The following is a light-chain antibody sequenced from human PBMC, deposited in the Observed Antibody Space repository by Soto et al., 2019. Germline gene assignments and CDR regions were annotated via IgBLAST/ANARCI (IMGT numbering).Light chain of an antibody. CDR3: QQSYSTPFT. J-gene: IGKJ3*01. V-gene: IGKV1-39*01. CDR2: AAA. CDR1: RTIITF. Sequence: DIQMTQSPSSLSASVGDRVTITCRASRTIITFLNWYQQKPGKAPNLLIYAAATLQSGVPSRFSGSASGTDFTLTISSLQPEDFATYYCQQSYSTPFTFGPGTKVDLK.